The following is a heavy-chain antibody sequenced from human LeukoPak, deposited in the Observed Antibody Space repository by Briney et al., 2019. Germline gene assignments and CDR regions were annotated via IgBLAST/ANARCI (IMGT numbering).Heavy chain of an antibody. Sequence: PGGSLRLSCAASGFTFSSYGMHWVRRAPGKGLEWVAFIRYDGSNKNFVDSVKGRFTISRDNSKNTLYLQMNSLRAEGTAVYYCAKDAKKYSSAWYEDYWGQGTLVTVSS. J-gene: IGHJ4*02. CDR3: AKDAKKYSSAWYEDY. V-gene: IGHV3-30*02. CDR2: IRYDGSNK. D-gene: IGHD6-19*01. CDR1: GFTFSSYG.